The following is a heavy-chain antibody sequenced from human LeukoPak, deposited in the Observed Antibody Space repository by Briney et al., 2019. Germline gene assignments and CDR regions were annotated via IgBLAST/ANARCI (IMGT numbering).Heavy chain of an antibody. V-gene: IGHV1-69*04. CDR1: GGTFSSYA. D-gene: IGHD3-10*01. CDR2: TIPILGIA. CDR3: AKPLSGRGESSDY. Sequence: ASVKVSCKASGGTFSSYAISWVRQAPGQGLEWMGRTIPILGIANYAQKFQGRVTITADKSTSTAYMELSSLRSEDTAVYYCAKPLSGRGESSDYWGQGTLVTVSS. J-gene: IGHJ4*02.